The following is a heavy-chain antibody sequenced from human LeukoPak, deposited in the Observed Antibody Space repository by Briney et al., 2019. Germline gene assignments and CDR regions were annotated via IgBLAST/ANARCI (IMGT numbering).Heavy chain of an antibody. V-gene: IGHV3-64*01. J-gene: IGHJ4*02. Sequence: PGGSLRLSCAASGFTFSSYAMPWVRQAPGKGLEYVSAISTNGDTTYYANSVKGRFTISRDNSKNTLYLQMDSLRGEDMAVYYCARADSGHSFPPDYWGQGTLVTVSS. D-gene: IGHD5-12*01. CDR2: ISTNGDTT. CDR3: ARADSGHSFPPDY. CDR1: GFTFSSYA.